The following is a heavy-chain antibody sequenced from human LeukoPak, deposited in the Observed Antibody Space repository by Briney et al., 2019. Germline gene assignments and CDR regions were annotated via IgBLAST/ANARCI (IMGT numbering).Heavy chain of an antibody. Sequence: PSETLSLTCTVSGGSISSYYWSWIRQPPGKGLEWIGEINHSGSTNYNPSLKSRVTISVDTSKNQFSLKLSSVTAADTAVYYCARDAGNYYGSGSPFHAFDIWGQGTMVTVSS. J-gene: IGHJ3*02. CDR1: GGSISSYY. D-gene: IGHD3-10*01. CDR2: INHSGST. V-gene: IGHV4-34*01. CDR3: ARDAGNYYGSGSPFHAFDI.